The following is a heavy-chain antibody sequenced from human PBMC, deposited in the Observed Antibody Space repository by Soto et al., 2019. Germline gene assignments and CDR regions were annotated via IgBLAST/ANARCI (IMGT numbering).Heavy chain of an antibody. Sequence: TLRLTFTFSAHPASTYAYSWSWIRQRPGKALEWVGFIYRSGVTSYNPSRKSRVSISLDTSNNQCSLKLGSVTAADTAVYYCDGMQYTSGLRFDHWGPGTLVTVSS. CDR1: AHPASTYAYS. J-gene: IGHJ5*02. D-gene: IGHD6-19*01. V-gene: IGHV4-30-2*01. CDR3: DGMQYTSGLRFDH. CDR2: IYRSGVT.